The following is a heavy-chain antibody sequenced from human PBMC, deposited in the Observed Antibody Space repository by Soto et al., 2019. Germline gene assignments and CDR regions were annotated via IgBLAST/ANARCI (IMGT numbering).Heavy chain of an antibody. CDR1: GFTFSSHT. CDR2: ISSGSNFI. CDR3: ARDRHSSGWSSFDN. Sequence: GGSLRLSCAASGFTFSSHTMNWVRQAPGKGLEWISCISSGSNFIKYRDSVKGRFTISRDNAKNSLYLEMNSLRAEDTAVYYCARDRHSSGWSSFDNWGQGTLVTVSS. J-gene: IGHJ4*02. V-gene: IGHV3-21*06. D-gene: IGHD6-19*01.